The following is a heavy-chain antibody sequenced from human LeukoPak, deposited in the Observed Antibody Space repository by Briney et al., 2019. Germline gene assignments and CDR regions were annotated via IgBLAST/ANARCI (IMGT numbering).Heavy chain of an antibody. Sequence: GGSLRLSCAASGFSFSSYSMTWVRQAPEKGLEWVSSISGGGGSTHYANSVKGRFSISRDNSKNTLYLQMNGLRAEDTAVYYCEKDRDILTGYYNLWDHWGQGTLVTVSS. V-gene: IGHV3-23*01. J-gene: IGHJ4*02. CDR1: GFSFSSYS. D-gene: IGHD3-9*01. CDR2: ISGGGGST. CDR3: EKDRDILTGYYNLWDH.